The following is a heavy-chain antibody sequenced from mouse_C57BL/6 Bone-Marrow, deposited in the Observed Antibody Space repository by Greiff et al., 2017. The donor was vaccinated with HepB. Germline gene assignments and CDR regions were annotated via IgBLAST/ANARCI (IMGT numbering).Heavy chain of an antibody. J-gene: IGHJ3*01. D-gene: IGHD3-2*02. CDR3: ARMEAQATPAWFSD. CDR1: GYTFTDYN. CDR2: INPNNGGT. Sequence: EVQLQQSGPELVKPGASVKIPCKASGYTFTDYNMDWVKQSHGKSLEWIGDINPNNGGTFYNQKFKGKATLTVDKSSSTAYMELRSLTSEDTAVSYCARMEAQATPAWFSDWGQGTLVTVSA. V-gene: IGHV1-18*01.